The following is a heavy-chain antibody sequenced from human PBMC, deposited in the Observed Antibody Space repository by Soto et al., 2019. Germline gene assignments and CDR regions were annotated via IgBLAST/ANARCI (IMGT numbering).Heavy chain of an antibody. J-gene: IGHJ5*02. V-gene: IGHV4-34*01. D-gene: IGHD3-3*01. Sequence: SETLSLTCAVYGGSFSGYYWSWIRQPPGKGLEWIGEINHSGSTNYNPSLKSRVTISVDTSKNQFSLKLSSVTAADTAVYYCAREHLTTYYDLWSGYYCNWFDPWGQGTLVTVSS. CDR2: INHSGST. CDR1: GGSFSGYY. CDR3: AREHLTTYYDLWSGYYCNWFDP.